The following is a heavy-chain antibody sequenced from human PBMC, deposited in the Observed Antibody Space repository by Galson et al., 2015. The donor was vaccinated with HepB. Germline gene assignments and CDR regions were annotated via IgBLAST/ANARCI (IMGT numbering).Heavy chain of an antibody. V-gene: IGHV3-30*18. D-gene: IGHD2-2*01. CDR1: GFTFSSYS. J-gene: IGHJ6*02. Sequence: SLRLSCAASGFTFSSYSMNWVRQAPGKGLEWVAVISYDGSNKYYADSVKGRFTISRDNSKNTLYLQMNSLRAEDTAVYYCAKTLGYCSSTSCYVPYYYGMDVWGQGTTVTVSS. CDR3: AKTLGYCSSTSCYVPYYYGMDV. CDR2: ISYDGSNK.